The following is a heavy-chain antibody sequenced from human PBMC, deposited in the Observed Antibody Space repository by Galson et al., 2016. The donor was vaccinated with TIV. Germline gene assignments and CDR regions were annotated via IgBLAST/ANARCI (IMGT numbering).Heavy chain of an antibody. V-gene: IGHV3-23*01. D-gene: IGHD4-23*01. CDR3: AKRINYGGDAFEN. Sequence: SLRLSCAASGFTFSSYAMHWVRQAPGKGLEWVSGISGSGGITYFADSVKGRFTISRDNSKNTLYLQLNSLRAENTAVYYCAKRINYGGDAFENWGQGTMVTVSS. J-gene: IGHJ3*02. CDR2: ISGSGGIT. CDR1: GFTFSSYA.